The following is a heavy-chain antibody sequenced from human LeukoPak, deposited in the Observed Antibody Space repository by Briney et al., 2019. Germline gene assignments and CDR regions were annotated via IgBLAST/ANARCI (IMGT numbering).Heavy chain of an antibody. CDR2: IASAGDT. D-gene: IGHD2/OR15-2a*01. Sequence: GGSLRLSCAASGFTFSTYDMHWVRQPTGKGLEWVSGIASAGDTYYPGSVKGRFTTSRENARNSLYLQMNSLRAEDTAVYYCARGNIHDYWGQGTLVTVSS. CDR3: ARGNIHDY. V-gene: IGHV3-13*01. CDR1: GFTFSTYD. J-gene: IGHJ4*02.